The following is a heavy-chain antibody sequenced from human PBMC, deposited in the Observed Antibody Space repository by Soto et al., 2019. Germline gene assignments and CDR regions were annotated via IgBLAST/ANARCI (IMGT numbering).Heavy chain of an antibody. CDR3: AKDRGWYSGTSDY. D-gene: IGHD1-26*01. Sequence: ESGGGAVQPGRSLRLSCAISGFTLSSFGMHWVRQAPGKGLEWVALISYDGSDKYYADSVKGRFTISRDNPKRTVYLEMNSLRADDTGVYYCAKDRGWYSGTSDYWGQGALVTVSS. V-gene: IGHV3-30*18. J-gene: IGHJ4*02. CDR2: ISYDGSDK. CDR1: GFTLSSFG.